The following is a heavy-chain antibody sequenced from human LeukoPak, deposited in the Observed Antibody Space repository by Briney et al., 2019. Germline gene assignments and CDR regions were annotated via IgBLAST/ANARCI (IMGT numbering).Heavy chain of an antibody. J-gene: IGHJ4*02. CDR3: ARLGSSWYGGYFDY. Sequence: ASVKLSCKASGYTFTSYAMHWVRQAPGQRLEWMGWINAGNGNTKYSQKFQGRVTITRDTSASTAYMELSSLRSEDTAVYYCARLGSSWYGGYFDYWGQGTLVTVSS. V-gene: IGHV1-3*01. CDR1: GYTFTSYA. D-gene: IGHD6-13*01. CDR2: INAGNGNT.